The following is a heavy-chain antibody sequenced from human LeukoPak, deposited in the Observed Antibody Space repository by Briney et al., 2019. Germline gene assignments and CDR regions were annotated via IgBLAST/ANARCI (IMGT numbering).Heavy chain of an antibody. V-gene: IGHV4-59*12. CDR3: ARGGVPVTMVRGVSTLWDY. D-gene: IGHD3-10*01. CDR2: IYYSGST. CDR1: GGSISSYY. J-gene: IGHJ4*02. Sequence: SETLSLTCTVSGGSISSYYWSWIRQPPGKGLEWIGYIYYSGSTNYNPSLKSRVTISVDTSKNQFSLKLSSVTAADTAVYYCARGGVPVTMVRGVSTLWDYWGQGTLVTVSS.